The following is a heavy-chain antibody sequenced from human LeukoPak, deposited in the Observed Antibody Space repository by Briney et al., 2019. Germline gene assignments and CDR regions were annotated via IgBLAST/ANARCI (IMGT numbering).Heavy chain of an antibody. CDR2: IKSETDGGTT. J-gene: IGHJ4*02. CDR3: TTDYPVGY. V-gene: IGHV3-15*01. Sequence: GGSLRLSCAASGFTFSNAWMSWVRQAPGKGLEWAGRIKSETDGGTTDYAAPVKGRFTISRDDSKNTLFLQMNSLKTEDTAIFYCTTDYPVGYWGQGTQVTVSS. CDR1: GFTFSNAW.